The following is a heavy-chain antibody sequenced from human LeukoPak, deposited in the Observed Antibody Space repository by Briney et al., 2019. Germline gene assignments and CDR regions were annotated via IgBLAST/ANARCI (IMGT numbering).Heavy chain of an antibody. Sequence: SETLSLTCTVSGGSISSSSYYWGWIRQPPGKGLEWIGSIYFGGSTSYNPSLKSRVTISVDTSKNQFSLKLSSVTAADTAVYYCARRDRYSGKDYWGQGTLVTVSS. V-gene: IGHV4-39*01. CDR2: IYFGGST. J-gene: IGHJ4*02. CDR1: GGSISSSSYY. CDR3: ARRDRYSGKDY. D-gene: IGHD5-12*01.